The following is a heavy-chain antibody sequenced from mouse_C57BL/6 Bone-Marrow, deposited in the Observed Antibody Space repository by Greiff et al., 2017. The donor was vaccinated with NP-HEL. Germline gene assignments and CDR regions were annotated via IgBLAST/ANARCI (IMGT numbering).Heavy chain of an antibody. V-gene: IGHV1-26*01. CDR1: GYTFTDYY. CDR3: ARSYGKGDFDY. J-gene: IGHJ2*01. CDR2: INPNNGGT. Sequence: VQLQQSGPELVKPGASVKISCKASGYTFTDYYMNWVKQSHGKSLEWIGDINPNNGGTSYNQKFKGKATLTVDKSSSTAYMELRSLTSEDSAVYYCARSYGKGDFDYWGQGTTLTVSS. D-gene: IGHD1-1*01.